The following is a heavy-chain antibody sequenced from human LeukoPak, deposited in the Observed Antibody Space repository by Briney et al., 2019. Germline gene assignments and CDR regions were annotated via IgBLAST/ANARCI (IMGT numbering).Heavy chain of an antibody. CDR1: GCAFSNDA. CDR2: IIRRGGST. D-gene: IGHD6-13*01. Sequence: GGSLRLSCASSGCAFSNDAMTWVRQAPGKGLGFVSGIIRRGGSTYYADSVKGRFTISRDNNNTTLYVEMNRLRAEDTAVYHCAKYVAGGTGRWYYYYGMDVWGEGTTVTVSS. V-gene: IGHV3-23*01. CDR3: AKYVAGGTGRWYYYYGMDV. J-gene: IGHJ6*04.